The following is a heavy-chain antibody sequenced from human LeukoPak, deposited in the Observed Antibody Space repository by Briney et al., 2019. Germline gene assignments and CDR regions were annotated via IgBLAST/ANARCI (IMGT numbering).Heavy chain of an antibody. Sequence: GASVKVSCKASGYTFTSYDINWVRQATGQGLEWMGWMNPNSGNTGYAQKFQGRVTMTRNTSISTAYMELSSLRVEDTAVYFCARGLSLSGYLDAFDIWGQGTMVTVSS. D-gene: IGHD3-22*01. J-gene: IGHJ3*02. CDR3: ARGLSLSGYLDAFDI. CDR2: MNPNSGNT. CDR1: GYTFTSYD. V-gene: IGHV1-8*01.